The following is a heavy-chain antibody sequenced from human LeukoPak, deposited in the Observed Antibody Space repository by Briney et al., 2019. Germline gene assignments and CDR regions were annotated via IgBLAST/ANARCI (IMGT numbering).Heavy chain of an antibody. CDR1: GFTFSSYW. J-gene: IGHJ5*02. D-gene: IGHD2-2*01. V-gene: IGHV3-7*01. CDR2: IKQDGSEK. Sequence: GGSLRLSCAASGFTFSSYWMSWVRPAPGKGLEWVANIKQDGSEKYYVDSVKGRFTISRDNAKNSLYLQMNSVRAEDTAVYYCARDNGIVVVPAAPLNWFDPWGQGTLVTVSS. CDR3: ARDNGIVVVPAAPLNWFDP.